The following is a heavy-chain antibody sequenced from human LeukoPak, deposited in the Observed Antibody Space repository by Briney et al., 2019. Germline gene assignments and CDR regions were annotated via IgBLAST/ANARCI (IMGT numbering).Heavy chain of an antibody. J-gene: IGHJ4*02. CDR3: ARDPERWELLKDYFDY. D-gene: IGHD1-26*01. CDR1: GYTFTGYY. Sequence: ASVKVSCKASGYTFTGYYMHWVRQAPGQGLEWMGWINPNSGGTNYAQKFQGRVTMTRDTSISTAYMELSRLRSDDTAVYYCARDPERWELLKDYFDYWGQGTLVTVSS. V-gene: IGHV1-2*02. CDR2: INPNSGGT.